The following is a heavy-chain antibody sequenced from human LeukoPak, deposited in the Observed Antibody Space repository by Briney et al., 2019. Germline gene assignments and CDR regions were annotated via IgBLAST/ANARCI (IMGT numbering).Heavy chain of an antibody. CDR1: GDSISDYY. Sequence: SETLSLTCTVSGDSISDYYWSWIRQPPGKGLEWIGYIYYSGSTNYNPSLKSRVTISVDTSKNQFSLKLSSVTAADTALYYCARGYGSGSHYFDYWGQGSLVTVSS. V-gene: IGHV4-59*01. D-gene: IGHD3-10*01. J-gene: IGHJ4*02. CDR2: IYYSGST. CDR3: ARGYGSGSHYFDY.